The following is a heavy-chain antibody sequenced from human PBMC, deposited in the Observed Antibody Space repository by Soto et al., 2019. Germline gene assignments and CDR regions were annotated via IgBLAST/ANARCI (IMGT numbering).Heavy chain of an antibody. Sequence: PSETLSLTCTVSGGSISSYYWSWIRQPPGKGLEWIGYIYYSGSTNYNPSLKSRVTISVDTSKNQFSLKLSSVTAADTAVYYCARQFWSGYPSPYYMDGWGKGTTVTVSS. CDR1: GGSISSYY. CDR3: ARQFWSGYPSPYYMDG. D-gene: IGHD3-3*01. V-gene: IGHV4-59*08. J-gene: IGHJ6*03. CDR2: IYYSGST.